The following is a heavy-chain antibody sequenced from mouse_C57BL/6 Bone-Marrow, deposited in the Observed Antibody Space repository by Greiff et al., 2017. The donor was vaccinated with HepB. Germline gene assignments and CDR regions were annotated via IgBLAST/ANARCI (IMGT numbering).Heavy chain of an antibody. CDR3: ARKRDIMGGSTVVSHYDFDY. CDR1: GYTFTSYW. D-gene: IGHD1-1*01. J-gene: IGHJ2*01. Sequence: QVQLQQPGAELVMPGASVKLSCKASGYTFTSYWMHWVKQRPGQGLEWIGEIDPSDSYTNYNQKFKGKSTLTVDKSSSTAYMQLSSLTSEDSAVYDAARKRDIMGGSTVVSHYDFDYWGQGTTLTVSS. CDR2: IDPSDSYT. V-gene: IGHV1-69*01.